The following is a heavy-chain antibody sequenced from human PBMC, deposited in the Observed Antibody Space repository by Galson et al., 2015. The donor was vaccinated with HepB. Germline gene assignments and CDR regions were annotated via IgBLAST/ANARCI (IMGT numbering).Heavy chain of an antibody. CDR1: GFTVSSNH. CDR3: ARDGHYDTSGYYRALFDI. D-gene: IGHD3-22*01. J-gene: IGHJ3*02. V-gene: IGHV3-53*01. Sequence: SLRLSCAASGFTVSSNHMSWVRQTPGKGLEWVSIIYDGGGTYYADAVKGRFTISRDNSKNTLYLQMNSLRVEDTAVYYCARDGHYDTSGYYRALFDIWGQGTMVTVSS. CDR2: IYDGGGT.